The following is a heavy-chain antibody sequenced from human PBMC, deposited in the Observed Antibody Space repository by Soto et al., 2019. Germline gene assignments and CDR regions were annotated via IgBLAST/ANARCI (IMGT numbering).Heavy chain of an antibody. V-gene: IGHV4-31*03. D-gene: IGHD3-3*01. Sequence: QVQLQESGPGLVKPSQTLSLTCTVSGGSISSGGYYWSWIRQHPGKGLEWIGYIYYSGSTYYNPSLKRRVTISVDTSKNQFSLKLSSVTAADTVVYYCGGVFGVVYGSLQDGMDVWGQGTTVTVSS. CDR3: GGVFGVVYGSLQDGMDV. CDR1: GGSISSGGYY. J-gene: IGHJ6*02. CDR2: IYYSGST.